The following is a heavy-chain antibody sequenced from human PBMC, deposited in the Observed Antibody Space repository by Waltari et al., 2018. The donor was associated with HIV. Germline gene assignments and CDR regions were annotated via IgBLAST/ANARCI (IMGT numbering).Heavy chain of an antibody. Sequence: QVQLQESGPGLVKPSETLSLTCAVSDYSISSGYYWGWIRQPPGKGLEGIGSIYHSGSTTSNPSLKSRVTISVDTSKNPFSLKLSSVTAADTAVYYCARERGGYDILTGYWEVDVWGQGTTVTVSS. CDR2: IYHSGST. J-gene: IGHJ6*02. D-gene: IGHD3-9*01. V-gene: IGHV4-38-2*02. CDR1: DYSISSGYY. CDR3: ARERGGYDILTGYWEVDV.